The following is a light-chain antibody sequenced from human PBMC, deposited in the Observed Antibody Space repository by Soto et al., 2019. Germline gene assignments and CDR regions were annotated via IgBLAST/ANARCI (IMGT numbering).Light chain of an antibody. Sequence: ETVLTQSPGTVSLSPGERATLSCRTSQSVNSNYLAWYQQKPGQAPRLLIYGGFNRATGIPDRFSGSGSGTDFTLNISGLEPEDSAVYYCQHYDGSPRTFGQGTKLEIK. J-gene: IGKJ2*01. V-gene: IGKV3-20*01. CDR1: QSVNSNY. CDR2: GGF. CDR3: QHYDGSPRT.